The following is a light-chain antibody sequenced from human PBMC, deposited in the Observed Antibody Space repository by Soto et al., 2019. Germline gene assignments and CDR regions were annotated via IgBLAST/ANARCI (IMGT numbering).Light chain of an antibody. CDR2: GAS. V-gene: IGKV3-20*01. Sequence: EIVMTQSPATLSVSPGERATLSCRASQSVSGNLAWYQQKPGQAPRLLIYGASTRATGIPDRFSGTGSGTDFTLTISRLEPEDFAVYYCQQYGSSSWTFGQGTKVDI. J-gene: IGKJ1*01. CDR3: QQYGSSSWT. CDR1: QSVSGN.